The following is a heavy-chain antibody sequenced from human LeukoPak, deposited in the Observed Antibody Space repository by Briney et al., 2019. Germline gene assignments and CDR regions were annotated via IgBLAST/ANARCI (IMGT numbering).Heavy chain of an antibody. Sequence: PGGSLRLSCAASGFTFSGSAMHWVRQASGKGLEWVGRIRSKANSYATAYAASVKGRFTISRDDSKNTAYLQMNSLKTEDTAVYYCTRPHGGNDGAYYMDVWGKGTTVTVS. J-gene: IGHJ6*03. CDR1: GFTFSGSA. V-gene: IGHV3-73*01. CDR3: TRPHGGNDGAYYMDV. D-gene: IGHD4-23*01. CDR2: IRSKANSYAT.